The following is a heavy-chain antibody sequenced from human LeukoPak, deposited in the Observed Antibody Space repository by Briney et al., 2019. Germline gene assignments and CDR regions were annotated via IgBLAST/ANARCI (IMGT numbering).Heavy chain of an antibody. D-gene: IGHD2-2*02. V-gene: IGHV3-30*03. CDR3: ARDRGYCSSTSCYTGDY. J-gene: IGHJ4*02. CDR1: GFTFSSYG. CDR2: ISYDGSNK. Sequence: PGGSLRLSCAASGFTFSSYGMHWVRQAPGKGLEWVAVISYDGSNKYYADSVKGRFTISRDNSKNTLYLQMNSLRAEDTAVYYCARDRGYCSSTSCYTGDYWGQGTLVTVSS.